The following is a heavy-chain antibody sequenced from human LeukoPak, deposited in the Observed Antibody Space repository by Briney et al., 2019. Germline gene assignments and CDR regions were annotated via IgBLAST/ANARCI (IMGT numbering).Heavy chain of an antibody. D-gene: IGHD3-10*01. CDR2: IYYSGST. CDR3: ARSGPYGSGSYYFDY. CDR1: GGSISSYY. V-gene: IGHV4-59*01. J-gene: IGHJ4*02. Sequence: SETLSLTCTVSGGSISSYYWSWIRQPPGKGLEWIGYIYYSGSTNYNPSLKSRVIISVDTSKNQFSLKLSSVAAADTAVYYCARSGPYGSGSYYFDYWGQGTLVTVSS.